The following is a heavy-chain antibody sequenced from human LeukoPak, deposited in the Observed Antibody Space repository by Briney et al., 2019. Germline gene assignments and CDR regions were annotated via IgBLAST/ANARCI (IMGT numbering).Heavy chain of an antibody. CDR2: INPNSGGT. D-gene: IGHD6-13*01. Sequence: ASVKVSCKASGYTFTGYYIHWVRQAPGQGLEWMGWINPNSGGTNYAQKFQGRVTMTRDTSISTAYMELGRLRSDDTAVYYCARPLTAAGTNYYYYGMDVWGQGTTVTVSS. CDR1: GYTFTGYY. J-gene: IGHJ6*02. CDR3: ARPLTAAGTNYYYYGMDV. V-gene: IGHV1-2*02.